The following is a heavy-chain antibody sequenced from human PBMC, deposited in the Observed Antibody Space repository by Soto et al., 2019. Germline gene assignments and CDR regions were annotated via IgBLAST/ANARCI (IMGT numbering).Heavy chain of an antibody. J-gene: IGHJ6*03. Sequence: ASVKVSCKASGYTFTSYDINWVRQATGQGLEWMGWMNPNSGNTGYAQKFQGRVTMTRNTSISTAYMELSSLRSEDKAVYYCARGPSYSRYSNYADRWGYYYYYYMDVWGKGTTVTVSS. CDR1: GYTFTSYD. CDR2: MNPNSGNT. D-gene: IGHD4-4*01. CDR3: ARGPSYSRYSNYADRWGYYYYYYMDV. V-gene: IGHV1-8*01.